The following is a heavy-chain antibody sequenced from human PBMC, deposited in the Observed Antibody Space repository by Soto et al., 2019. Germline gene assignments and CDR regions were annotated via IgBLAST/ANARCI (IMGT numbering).Heavy chain of an antibody. J-gene: IGHJ3*02. CDR1: GVTFSSYA. Sequence: AGGSLRLSCAASGVTFSSYAISWVRQAPGKGLEWVSAISGSGGSTYYADSVKGRFTISRDNSKNTLYLQMNSLRAEDTAVYYCAKPSFPGGEWPAFDTWGQETMVTVSS. D-gene: IGHD3-16*01. CDR2: ISGSGGST. CDR3: AKPSFPGGEWPAFDT. V-gene: IGHV3-23*01.